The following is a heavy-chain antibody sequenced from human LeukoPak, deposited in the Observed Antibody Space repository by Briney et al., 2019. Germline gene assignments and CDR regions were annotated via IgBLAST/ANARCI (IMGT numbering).Heavy chain of an antibody. D-gene: IGHD5-18*01. Sequence: GGSLRLSCAASTFTFSNYGMHWVRQAPGKGLEWVAFIRYDGTNKYYADSVKGRFTISRDNSKNTLFLQMNSLRAEDTAVYYWAKDDSSFSDYMDVWGKGNMVTISS. CDR2: IRYDGTNK. CDR1: TFTFSNYG. V-gene: IGHV3-30*02. J-gene: IGHJ6*03. CDR3: AKDDSSFSDYMDV.